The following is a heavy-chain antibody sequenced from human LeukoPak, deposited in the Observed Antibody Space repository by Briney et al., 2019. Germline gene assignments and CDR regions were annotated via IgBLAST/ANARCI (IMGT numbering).Heavy chain of an antibody. CDR1: GGTFSSYA. J-gene: IGHJ4*02. D-gene: IGHD3-22*01. CDR2: IIPIFGTA. Sequence: SVKVSCKASGGTFSSYAISWVRQAPGQGLEWMGGIIPIFGTANYAQKFQGRVTITRDTSASTAYMELSSLRSEDTAVYYCARAITMIVDAPDYWGQGTLVTVSS. V-gene: IGHV1-69*05. CDR3: ARAITMIVDAPDY.